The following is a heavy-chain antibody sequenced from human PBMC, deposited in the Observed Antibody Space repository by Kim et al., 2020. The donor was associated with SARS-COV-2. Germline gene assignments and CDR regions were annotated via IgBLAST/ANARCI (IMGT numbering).Heavy chain of an antibody. D-gene: IGHD3-22*01. V-gene: IGHV3-11*06. Sequence: FTISRDNAKNSLYLQMNSLRAEDTAVYYCARVGGEDYYDSSGYYEGLDYWGQGTLVTVSS. J-gene: IGHJ4*02. CDR3: ARVGGEDYYDSSGYYEGLDY.